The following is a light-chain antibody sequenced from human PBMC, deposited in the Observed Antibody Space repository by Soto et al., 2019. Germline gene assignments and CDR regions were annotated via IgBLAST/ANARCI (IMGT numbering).Light chain of an antibody. Sequence: QSVLTQPASVSGSPRQSITISCTGTSSDVGRYNLVSWYQQHPGKAPKLMIYEVSKRPSGVSNRFSGSKSGNTASLTISGLQAEDEADYYCCSYAGSSTFYVFGTGT. CDR1: SSDVGRYNL. J-gene: IGLJ1*01. V-gene: IGLV2-23*02. CDR3: CSYAGSSTFYV. CDR2: EVS.